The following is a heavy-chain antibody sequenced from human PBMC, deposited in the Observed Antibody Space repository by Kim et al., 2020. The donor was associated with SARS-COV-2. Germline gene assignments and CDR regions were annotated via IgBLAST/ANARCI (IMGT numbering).Heavy chain of an antibody. V-gene: IGHV1-46*01. D-gene: IGHD3-22*01. J-gene: IGHJ5*02. CDR3: ARDLYKPYDSRGKQFDP. Sequence: ASVKVSCKASGYTFTSYYMHWVRQAPGQGLEWMGIINPSGGSTSYAQKFQGRVTMTRDTSTSTVYMELSSLRSEDTAVYYCARDLYKPYDSRGKQFDPWGQGTLVTVSS. CDR2: INPSGGST. CDR1: GYTFTSYY.